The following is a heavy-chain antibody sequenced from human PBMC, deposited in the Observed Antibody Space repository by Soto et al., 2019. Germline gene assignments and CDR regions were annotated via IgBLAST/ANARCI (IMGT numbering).Heavy chain of an antibody. V-gene: IGHV4-30-4*08. Sequence: PSETLSLTCTVSGGSISSGGYYWSWIRQHPGKGLEWIGYIYYSGSTYYNPSLKSRVTISVDTSKNQFSLKLSSVTAADTAVYYCARGNYYDSSGYYCLAFDIWGQGTMVTVSS. CDR3: ARGNYYDSSGYYCLAFDI. CDR1: GGSISSGGYY. CDR2: IYYSGST. J-gene: IGHJ3*02. D-gene: IGHD3-22*01.